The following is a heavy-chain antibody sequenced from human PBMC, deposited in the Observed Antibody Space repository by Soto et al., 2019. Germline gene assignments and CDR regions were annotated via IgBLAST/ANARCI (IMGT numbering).Heavy chain of an antibody. CDR1: GFTVSSNY. CDR3: ARDGQEGGGSSGYYPY. J-gene: IGHJ4*02. CDR2: IYSGGST. D-gene: IGHD3-22*01. V-gene: IGHV3-66*01. Sequence: EVQLVESGGGLVQPGGSLRLSCAASGFTVSSNYMSWVRQAPGKGLEWVSVIYSGGSTYYADSVKGRFTISRDNSKTTLFLQMSSLRAGVTAVYYCARDGQEGGGSSGYYPYWGQGALVTVSS.